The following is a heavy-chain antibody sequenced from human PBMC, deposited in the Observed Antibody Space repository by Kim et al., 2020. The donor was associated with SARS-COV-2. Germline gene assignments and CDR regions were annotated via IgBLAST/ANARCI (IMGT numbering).Heavy chain of an antibody. Sequence: SETLSLTCTVSGDSIYSDYWTWIRQPPGKGLERIGFFHYTGITSYNPSLKSRLTLSVDKSKNHFPLRLNSVSAAATAVSFCARGRSTPDCWGPGTLVTAS. D-gene: IGHD2-2*01. J-gene: IGHJ4*02. CDR1: GDSIYSDY. V-gene: IGHV4-59*13. CDR2: FHYTGIT. CDR3: ARGRSTPDC.